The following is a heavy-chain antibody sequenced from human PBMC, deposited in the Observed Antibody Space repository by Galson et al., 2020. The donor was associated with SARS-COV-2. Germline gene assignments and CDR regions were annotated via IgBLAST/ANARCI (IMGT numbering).Heavy chain of an antibody. D-gene: IGHD3-16*01. Sequence: GGSLRLSCAASGFTFSSYSMNWVRQAPGKGLEWVSSISAGSTYIYYADSVKGRFTISRDNTKNSLYLEMNSLRAEDTAVYYCARVGGMATTPSHYFYYGLDVWGQGTTVTVSS. V-gene: IGHV3-21*01. CDR2: ISAGSTYI. CDR1: GFTFSSYS. J-gene: IGHJ6*02. CDR3: ARVGGMATTPSHYFYYGLDV.